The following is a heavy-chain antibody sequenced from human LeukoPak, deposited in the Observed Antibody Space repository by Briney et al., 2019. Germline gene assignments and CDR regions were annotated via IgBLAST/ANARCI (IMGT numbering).Heavy chain of an antibody. D-gene: IGHD2-2*02. CDR3: ARHSSVVVPAAIGGYYYYYYYMDV. Sequence: GESLKISCKGSGYSFTSYWIGWVRQMPGKGLEWMGIIYPGDSDTRYSPSFQGQVTISADKSISTAYLQWSSLKASDTAMHYCARHSSVVVPAAIGGYYYYYYYMDVWGKGTTVTVSS. CDR2: IYPGDSDT. J-gene: IGHJ6*03. CDR1: GYSFTSYW. V-gene: IGHV5-51*01.